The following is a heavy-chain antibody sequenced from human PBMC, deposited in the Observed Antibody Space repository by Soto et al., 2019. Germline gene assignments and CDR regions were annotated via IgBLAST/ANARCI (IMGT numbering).Heavy chain of an antibody. CDR2: IWYDGSNK. V-gene: IGHV3-33*01. CDR3: ARDLSGDYGALDT. J-gene: IGHJ3*02. Sequence: GXSRRLSCAASGFTFSSYGMHWGRQGPVKGLEWVAVIWYDGSNKVYADSVKGRFTISKDNSKNTLYLQMNSLRAEDTAVYYCARDLSGDYGALDTWGQGTMVTVSS. D-gene: IGHD4-17*01. CDR1: GFTFSSYG.